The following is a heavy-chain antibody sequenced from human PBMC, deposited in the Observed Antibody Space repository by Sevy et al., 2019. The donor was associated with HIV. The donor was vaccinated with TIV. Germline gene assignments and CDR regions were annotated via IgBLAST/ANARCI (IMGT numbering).Heavy chain of an antibody. D-gene: IGHD3-16*01. CDR2: IGGSSSYI. J-gene: IGHJ4*02. CDR3: AGGRGDPRADCFDY. Sequence: GGSLRLSCAASGFTFNIYSMNWVRQAPGKGLEWVSSIGGSSSYIFYADSGKGRFTISRDNAKNSLYLQRNSLGAEDTAVYYCAGGRGDPRADCFDYWGQGTLVTVSS. V-gene: IGHV3-21*01. CDR1: GFTFNIYS.